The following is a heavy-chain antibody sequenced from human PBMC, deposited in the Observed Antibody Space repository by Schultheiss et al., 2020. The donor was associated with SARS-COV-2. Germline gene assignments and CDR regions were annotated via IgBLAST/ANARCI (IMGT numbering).Heavy chain of an antibody. D-gene: IGHD3-16*02. CDR3: TVSRTFDY. CDR1: GFTFDDYA. CDR2: ISWNSYSI. J-gene: IGHJ4*02. V-gene: IGHV3-9*01. Sequence: GGSLRLSCVASGFTFDDYAIHWVRQALGKGLEWVSGISWNSYSIGYADSVKGRFTISRDNAKNSLNLQMNSLKTEDTAVYYCTVSRTFDYWGQGTLVTVSS.